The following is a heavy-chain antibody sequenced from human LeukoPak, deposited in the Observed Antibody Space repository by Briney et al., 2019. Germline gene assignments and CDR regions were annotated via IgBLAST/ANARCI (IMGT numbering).Heavy chain of an antibody. J-gene: IGHJ2*01. CDR2: ISGYNGNT. Sequence: GASVKVSCKAAGYSFTDYSISWVRQAPGQGLDWMAWISGYNGNTLYAQKFQARVTVTANTSTSTAYMELRSLKSDDTAVYYCARAYGQWYFDLWGRGTLVTVSS. D-gene: IGHD2-21*01. CDR1: GYSFTDYS. V-gene: IGHV1-18*04. CDR3: ARAYGQWYFDL.